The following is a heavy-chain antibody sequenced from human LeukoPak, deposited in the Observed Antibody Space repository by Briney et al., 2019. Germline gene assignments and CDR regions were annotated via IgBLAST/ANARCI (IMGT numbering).Heavy chain of an antibody. D-gene: IGHD4-23*01. CDR2: IWYDGSNK. Sequence: PGGSLRLSCAASGFTFSNYGMHWVRQAPGKGLEWVAVIWYDGSNKYYADSVKGRFTISRDNSKNTLYLQMNSLRAEDTAVYYCARGYRTTVVTPGYWGQGTLVTVSS. J-gene: IGHJ4*02. CDR3: ARGYRTTVVTPGY. CDR1: GFTFSNYG. V-gene: IGHV3-33*01.